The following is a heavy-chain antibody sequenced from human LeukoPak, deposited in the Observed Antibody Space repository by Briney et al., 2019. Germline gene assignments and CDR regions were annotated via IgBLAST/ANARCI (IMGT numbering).Heavy chain of an antibody. D-gene: IGHD2-15*01. J-gene: IGHJ5*02. Sequence: PGGSLRLSCAASGFTFSSYSMNWVRQAPGKGLEWVSYINSSSSTIYYADSVKGRFTISRDNAKNSLYLQMNSLRAENTAVYFCARETRILSVGWFDPWGQGTLVTVSS. CDR3: ARETRILSVGWFDP. V-gene: IGHV3-48*01. CDR2: INSSSSTI. CDR1: GFTFSSYS.